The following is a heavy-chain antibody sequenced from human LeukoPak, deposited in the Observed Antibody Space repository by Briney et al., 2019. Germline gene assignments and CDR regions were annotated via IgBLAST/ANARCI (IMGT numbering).Heavy chain of an antibody. D-gene: IGHD3-10*01. Sequence: GGSLRLSCAASGFTFSDYYMSWIRQAPGKGLEWVSAISGSGGSTYYADSVKGRFTISRDNSKNTLYLQVNSLRAEDTAVYYCAKSSDTMVRGVNHGYYYYYGMDVWGQGTTVTVSS. CDR3: AKSSDTMVRGVNHGYYYYYGMDV. V-gene: IGHV3-23*01. CDR2: ISGSGGST. CDR1: GFTFSDYY. J-gene: IGHJ6*02.